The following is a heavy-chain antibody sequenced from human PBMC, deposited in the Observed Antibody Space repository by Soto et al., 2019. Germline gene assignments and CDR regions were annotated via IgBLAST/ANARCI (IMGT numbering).Heavy chain of an antibody. J-gene: IGHJ5*02. Sequence: QLQLQESGPGLVKPSETLSLTCTVSGGSISSRGYYWGWIRQPPGKGLEWIGTIYYSGSTYYNPSLKRRVTLAVDTSQNQSSLTLSSVTAADTAVYYCATSNWFDPWGQGTLVTVSS. V-gene: IGHV4-39*01. CDR3: ATSNWFDP. CDR2: IYYSGST. CDR1: GGSISSRGYY.